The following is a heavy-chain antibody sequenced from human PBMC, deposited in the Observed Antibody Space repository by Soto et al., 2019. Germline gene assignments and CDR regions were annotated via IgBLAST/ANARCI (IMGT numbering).Heavy chain of an antibody. V-gene: IGHV1-69*04. CDR2: IIPILGIA. CDR1: GYTFTSYG. Sequence: GASVKVSCKTSGYTFTSYGISWVRQAPGQGLEWMGRIIPILGIANYAQKFQGRVTITADKSTSTAYMELSSLRSEDTAVYYCARDVGYCSGGSCTSYNWFDPWGQGTLVTVSS. D-gene: IGHD2-15*01. J-gene: IGHJ5*02. CDR3: ARDVGYCSGGSCTSYNWFDP.